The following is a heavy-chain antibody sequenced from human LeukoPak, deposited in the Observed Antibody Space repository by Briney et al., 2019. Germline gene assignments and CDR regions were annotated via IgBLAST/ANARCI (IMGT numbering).Heavy chain of an antibody. D-gene: IGHD2-2*01. CDR3: ARGEIVVVPAAMRGGAYFDP. Sequence: ASVKVSCKASGGTFSSYAISWVRQAPGQGLEWMGRIIPILGIANYAQKFQGRVTITADKSTSTAYMELSSLRSEDTAVYYCARGEIVVVPAAMRGGAYFDPWGQGTLVTVSS. V-gene: IGHV1-69*04. J-gene: IGHJ5*02. CDR2: IIPILGIA. CDR1: GGTFSSYA.